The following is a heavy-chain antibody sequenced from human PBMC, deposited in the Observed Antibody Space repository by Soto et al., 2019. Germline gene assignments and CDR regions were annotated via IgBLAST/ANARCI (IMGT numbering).Heavy chain of an antibody. CDR3: AINLWFGELPAFRKSYYGMDV. CDR2: IYPGDSDT. Sequence: PGESLKISCKGSGYSFTSYWIGWVRQMPGKGLEWMGIIYPGDSDTRYSPSFQGQVTISADKSISTAYLQWSSLKASDTAMYYCAINLWFGELPAFRKSYYGMDVWGQGTTVTVSS. D-gene: IGHD3-10*01. CDR1: GYSFTSYW. J-gene: IGHJ6*02. V-gene: IGHV5-51*01.